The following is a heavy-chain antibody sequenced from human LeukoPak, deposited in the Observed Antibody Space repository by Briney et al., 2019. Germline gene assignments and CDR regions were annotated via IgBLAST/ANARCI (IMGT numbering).Heavy chain of an antibody. Sequence: SGPTLVKPTQTLTLTCTFSGFSLSTSGVGVGWIRQLPGKALEWLALIYWDDDKRYSPSLKSRLTITEDTSKNQVVLTMTNMDPVDTATYYCAHATYYYGSGSYYNPHHFDYWGQGTLVTVSS. CDR1: GFSLSTSGVG. CDR3: AHATYYYGSGSYYNPHHFDY. V-gene: IGHV2-5*02. CDR2: IYWDDDK. J-gene: IGHJ4*02. D-gene: IGHD3-10*01.